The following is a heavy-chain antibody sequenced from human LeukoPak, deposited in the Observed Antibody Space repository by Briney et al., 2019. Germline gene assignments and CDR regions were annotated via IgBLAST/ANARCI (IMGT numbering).Heavy chain of an antibody. D-gene: IGHD6-13*01. V-gene: IGHV4-34*01. Sequence: PSETLSLTCAVYGGSFSGYYWSWIRQPPGKGLEWIGEISHSGSTNYNPSLKSRVTISVDTSKNQFSLKLSSVTAADTAVYYCARGVRSSWYLFWFDPWGQGTLVTVSS. CDR2: ISHSGST. J-gene: IGHJ5*02. CDR1: GGSFSGYY. CDR3: ARGVRSSWYLFWFDP.